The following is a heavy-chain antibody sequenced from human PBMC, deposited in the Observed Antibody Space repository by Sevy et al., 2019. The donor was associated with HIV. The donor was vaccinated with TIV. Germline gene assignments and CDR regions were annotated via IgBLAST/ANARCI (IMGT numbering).Heavy chain of an antibody. D-gene: IGHD2-21*01. CDR3: ARHLIGDLYFFDY. J-gene: IGHJ4*02. CDR1: GASISSSTYY. CDR2: VYFSGST. Sequence: SETLSLTCSVSGASISSSTYYWGWIRQPPGKGLEWIGSVYFSGSTRYNPSLKSRVTISVDTSKNQFSLNLNSMTAADTAMYYCARHLIGDLYFFDYWGQGTLVTVSS. V-gene: IGHV4-39*01.